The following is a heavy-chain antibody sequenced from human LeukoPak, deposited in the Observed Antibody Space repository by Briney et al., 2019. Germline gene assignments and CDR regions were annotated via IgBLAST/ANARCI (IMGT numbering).Heavy chain of an antibody. CDR3: ARVSGDSWSGYSNWFDP. CDR1: GGSISSGSYY. Sequence: SQTLSLTCTVSGGSISSGSYYWSWIRQPAGKGLEWIGRIYTSGSTNYNPSLKSRVTISVDTSKNQFSLKLSSVTAADTAVYYCARVSGDSWSGYSNWFDPWGQGTLVTVSS. D-gene: IGHD3-3*01. V-gene: IGHV4-61*02. J-gene: IGHJ5*02. CDR2: IYTSGST.